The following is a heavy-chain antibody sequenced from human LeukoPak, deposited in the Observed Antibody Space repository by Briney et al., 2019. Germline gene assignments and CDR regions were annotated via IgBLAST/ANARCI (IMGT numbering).Heavy chain of an antibody. D-gene: IGHD5-24*01. V-gene: IGHV3-15*01. CDR1: GFTFSNAW. J-gene: IGHJ4*02. CDR3: TTGPVRWRQLLDF. CDR2: IKSNTDGGTT. Sequence: PGGSLRLSCAASGFTFSNAWMSWVRQAPGKGLEWVGRIKSNTDGGTTDYAAPVKGRFTLSRDDSKNTVYLQMNSLKTEDTAVYYCTTGPVRWRQLLDFWGQGTLVNGSS.